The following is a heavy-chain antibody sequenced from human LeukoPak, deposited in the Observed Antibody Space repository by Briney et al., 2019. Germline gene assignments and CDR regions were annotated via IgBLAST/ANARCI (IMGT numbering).Heavy chain of an antibody. D-gene: IGHD3-22*01. Sequence: ASVKVSCKASGYTFTSYGISWVRQAPGQGLEWMGWISAYNGNTNYAQKLQGRVTMTTDTSTSTAYMELRSLRSDDTAVYYCARDGPYYYDSSGKNTFDYWGQGTLVTVSS. V-gene: IGHV1-18*01. CDR3: ARDGPYYYDSSGKNTFDY. CDR1: GYTFTSYG. CDR2: ISAYNGNT. J-gene: IGHJ4*02.